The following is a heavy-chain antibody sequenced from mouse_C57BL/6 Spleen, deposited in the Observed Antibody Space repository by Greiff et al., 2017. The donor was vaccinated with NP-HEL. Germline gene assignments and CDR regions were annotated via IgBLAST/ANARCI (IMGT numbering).Heavy chain of an antibody. J-gene: IGHJ3*01. V-gene: IGHV5-17*01. CDR1: GFTFSDYG. CDR3: ARNYYGSRGGFAY. D-gene: IGHD1-1*01. Sequence: EVQLVESGGGLVKPGGSLKLSCAASGFTFSDYGMHWVRQAPEKGLEWVAYISSGSSTIYYADTVKGRFTISRDNAKNTLFLQMTSLRSEDTAMYYCARNYYGSRGGFAYWGQGTLVTVSA. CDR2: ISSGSSTI.